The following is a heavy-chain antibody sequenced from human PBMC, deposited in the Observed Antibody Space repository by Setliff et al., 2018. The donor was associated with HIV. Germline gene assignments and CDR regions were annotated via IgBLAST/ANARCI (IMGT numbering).Heavy chain of an antibody. J-gene: IGHJ4*02. D-gene: IGHD3-3*01. CDR3: ARGGYYGAHYFHFDY. CDR2: IYYTGIT. CDR1: GDSISIYY. Sequence: SETLSLTCTVSGDSISIYYWSWIRQPPGKGLEWIGYIYYTGITTYNPSLKSRVTISVDTSKNQFSLKLSSVTAADTAVYYCARGGYYGAHYFHFDYWGQGTLVTVSS. V-gene: IGHV4-59*01.